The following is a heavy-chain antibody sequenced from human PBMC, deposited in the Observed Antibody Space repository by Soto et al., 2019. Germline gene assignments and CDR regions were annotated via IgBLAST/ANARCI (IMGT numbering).Heavy chain of an antibody. Sequence: GGSLKLSCAASGFTFDDYAMHWVRQAPGKGLEWVSLISWDGVSTYYADSVKGRFTISRDNSKNSLYLQMNSLRAEDTALYYCAKDKGQLDYYYYYGMDVWGQGTTVTVSS. D-gene: IGHD6-6*01. CDR2: ISWDGVST. CDR3: AKDKGQLDYYYYYGMDV. V-gene: IGHV3-43D*03. J-gene: IGHJ6*02. CDR1: GFTFDDYA.